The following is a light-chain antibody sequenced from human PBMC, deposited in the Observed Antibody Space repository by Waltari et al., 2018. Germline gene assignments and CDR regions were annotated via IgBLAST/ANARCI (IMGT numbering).Light chain of an antibody. CDR2: DFS. Sequence: QSALTQPASVSGSPGQSITISCTGTSSAVGGYNYVSWYQQHPGKAPNLMIYDFSNRPSGVSNRFSGSKSGNTASLTISGLQAEDAADYYCSSYTSSSSLVLGGGTKLTVL. J-gene: IGLJ2*01. V-gene: IGLV2-14*03. CDR3: SSYTSSSSLV. CDR1: SSAVGGYNY.